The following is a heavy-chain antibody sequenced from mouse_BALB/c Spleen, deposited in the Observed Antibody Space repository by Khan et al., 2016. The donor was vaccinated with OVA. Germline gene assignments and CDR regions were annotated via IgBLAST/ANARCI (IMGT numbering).Heavy chain of an antibody. J-gene: IGHJ4*01. CDR3: ARGGFYAIDD. CDR2: IWSDGIT. V-gene: IGHV2-6*02. Sequence: QVQLKESGPGLVAPSQSLSITCTVSGFSLTTYGVHWVRQPPGKGLEWLVVIWSDGITTYNSALNSRLSISTDNSKSQVFFKMNSLQTDETAMYYCARGGFYAIDDWGQGTSVTVSS. CDR1: GFSLTTYG.